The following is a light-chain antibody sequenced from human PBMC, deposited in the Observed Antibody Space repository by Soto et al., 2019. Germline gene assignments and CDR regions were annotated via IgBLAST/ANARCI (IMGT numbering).Light chain of an antibody. Sequence: EIVLTQSPGTLSLSPGERAALSCMASQSVSSSFLAWYQQKPGQAPRLLIYGASSRATGIPDRFSGRGSGTDFTLTISRLEPEDFAVYYCQHYGSSSVTFGQGTRLEIK. CDR2: GAS. CDR1: QSVSSSF. CDR3: QHYGSSSVT. J-gene: IGKJ5*01. V-gene: IGKV3-20*01.